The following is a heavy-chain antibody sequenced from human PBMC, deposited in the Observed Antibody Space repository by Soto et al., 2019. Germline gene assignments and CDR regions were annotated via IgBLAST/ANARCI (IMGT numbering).Heavy chain of an antibody. D-gene: IGHD1-26*01. Sequence: GGSLRLSCAASGFTFSSYGMHWVRQAPGKGLEWVAVISYDGSNKYYADSVKGRFTISRDNAKNSVSLQMNSLRVDDTAVYFCTRDQGGSYDSWFAPWGQGTRFTFSS. CDR2: ISYDGSNK. J-gene: IGHJ5*02. CDR3: TRDQGGSYDSWFAP. CDR1: GFTFSSYG. V-gene: IGHV3-30*03.